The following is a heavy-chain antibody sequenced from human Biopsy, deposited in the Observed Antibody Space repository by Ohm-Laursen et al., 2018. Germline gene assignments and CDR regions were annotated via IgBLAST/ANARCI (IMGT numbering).Heavy chain of an antibody. CDR3: GRDYYYNGTDI. V-gene: IGHV1-18*01. Sequence: ASVKVSCKPSGYSFDNYGISWVRQASGQRPEWMGWVSGYNGVTNYARKFQGRVTMTIEKSTTTAYMELRGLRSDDTAVYYCGRDYYYNGTDIWGPGTTLTVSS. CDR1: GYSFDNYG. CDR2: VSGYNGVT. J-gene: IGHJ6*02.